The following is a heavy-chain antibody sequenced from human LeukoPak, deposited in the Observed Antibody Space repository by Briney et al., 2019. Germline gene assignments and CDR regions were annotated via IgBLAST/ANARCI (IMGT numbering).Heavy chain of an antibody. D-gene: IGHD3-22*01. CDR1: GGSISSYY. CDR3: AKVLFYSDNYGFDY. Sequence: SETLSLTCTVSGGSISSYYWSWIRQPPGKGLEWIGYIYYSGSTNYNPSLKSRVTISVDTSKNQFSLKLSSVTAADTAVYYCAKVLFYSDNYGFDYWGQGTLVTVSS. CDR2: IYYSGST. V-gene: IGHV4-59*01. J-gene: IGHJ4*02.